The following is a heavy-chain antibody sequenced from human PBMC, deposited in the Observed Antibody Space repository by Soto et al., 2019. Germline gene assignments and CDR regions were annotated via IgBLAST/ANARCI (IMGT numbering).Heavy chain of an antibody. Sequence: SLRLSCAASGFTFSSYAMHWVRQAPGKGLEWVAVISYDGSNKYYADSVKCRFTISRDNSKNTLYLQMNSLRAEDTAVYYCARDRESYGSSPNWFDPWGQGTLVTVSS. CDR2: ISYDGSNK. CDR1: GFTFSSYA. D-gene: IGHD6-13*01. V-gene: IGHV3-30-3*01. CDR3: ARDRESYGSSPNWFDP. J-gene: IGHJ5*02.